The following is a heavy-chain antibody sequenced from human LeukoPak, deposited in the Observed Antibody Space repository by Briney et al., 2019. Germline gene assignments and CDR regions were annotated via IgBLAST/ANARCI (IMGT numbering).Heavy chain of an antibody. J-gene: IGHJ3*02. CDR2: IYYSGST. D-gene: IGHD3-3*01. V-gene: IGHV4-59*08. Sequence: ASETLSLTCTVSGGSISSYYWSWIRQPPGKGLEWIGYIYYSGSTNYNPSLKSRVTISVDTSKNQFSLKLSSVTAADTAVYYCARRNEYYDFWSGYPDDAFDIWGQGTMVTVSS. CDR3: ARRNEYYDFWSGYPDDAFDI. CDR1: GGSISSYY.